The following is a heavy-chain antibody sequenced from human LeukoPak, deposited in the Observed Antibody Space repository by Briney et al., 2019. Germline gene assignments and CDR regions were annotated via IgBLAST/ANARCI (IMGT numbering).Heavy chain of an antibody. D-gene: IGHD2-21*01. J-gene: IGHJ5*02. CDR1: GYTFSNYG. CDR2: ISAYNGNT. CDR3: ARSIPLWKELRRDWLDP. Sequence: ASVKVSCKASGYTFSNYGISWLRQAPGQGLEWMGWISAYNGNTNYAQKFQGSVTMTTDTSTSTAYMELRSLRSDDTAVYYCARSIPLWKELRRDWLDPWGQGTQVTVSS. V-gene: IGHV1-18*01.